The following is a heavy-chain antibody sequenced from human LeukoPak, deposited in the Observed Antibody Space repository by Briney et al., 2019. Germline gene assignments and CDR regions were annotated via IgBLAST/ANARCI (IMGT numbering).Heavy chain of an antibody. V-gene: IGHV3-66*01. CDR3: ARDRGGNYFSRHDAFDF. J-gene: IGHJ3*01. D-gene: IGHD1-7*01. CDR2: IYSGGST. Sequence: GGSLRLSCAASGFTFFSYSMNWVRQAPGKGLEWVSLIYSGGSTYYADSVKGRFTISRDNSKNMLYLQMNSLRAEDTALYYCARDRGGNYFSRHDAFDFWGQGTMVTVSS. CDR1: GFTFFSYS.